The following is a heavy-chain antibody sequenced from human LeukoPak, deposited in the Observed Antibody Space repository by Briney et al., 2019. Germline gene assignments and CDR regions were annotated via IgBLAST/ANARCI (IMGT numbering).Heavy chain of an antibody. J-gene: IGHJ3*02. CDR2: IIMSSSTI. CDR3: ASQSPGPVRGVLDAFDI. V-gene: IGHV3-48*04. D-gene: IGHD3-10*01. Sequence: GGSLRLSCAASGFNFRSHREMWVRQARGKGREGGSYIIMSSSTIYYADSVQGRFTISRDNAKNSMYLQINSLRAEATAVYYCASQSPGPVRGVLDAFDIWGQGTMVTVSS. CDR1: GFNFRSHR.